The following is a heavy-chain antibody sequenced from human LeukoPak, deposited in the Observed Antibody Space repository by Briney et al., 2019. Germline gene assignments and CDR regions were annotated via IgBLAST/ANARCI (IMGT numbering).Heavy chain of an antibody. J-gene: IGHJ6*03. CDR3: ASAGYTSGWYDYYYMDV. D-gene: IGHD6-19*01. V-gene: IGHV3-30*02. CDR1: GFTFSSYG. CDR2: IRSDASEK. Sequence: GGSLRLSCAASGFTFSSYGMHWVRQAPGKGLEWVAFIRSDASEKYYADSVRGRFTISRDTSKNTLYLQMNTLTTEDTAVYYCASAGYTSGWYDYYYMDVWGKGTTVTISS.